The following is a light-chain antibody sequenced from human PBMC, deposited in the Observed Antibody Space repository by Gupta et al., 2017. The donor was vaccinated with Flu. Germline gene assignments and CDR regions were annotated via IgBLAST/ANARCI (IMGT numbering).Light chain of an antibody. J-gene: IGKJ3*01. CDR3: QQSYSTPFT. CDR2: AAS. V-gene: IGKV1-39*01. CDR1: QSISNY. Sequence: PSSLSASVGDRVTITCRASQSISNYLNWYQQKPGKAPKLLISAASSLQSGVPSRFSGSGSGTDFTLTIIRLQPEDFASYFCQQSYSTPFTFGHGTKVDVK.